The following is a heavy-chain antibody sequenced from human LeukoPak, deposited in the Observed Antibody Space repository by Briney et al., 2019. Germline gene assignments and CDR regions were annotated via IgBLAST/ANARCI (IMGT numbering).Heavy chain of an antibody. V-gene: IGHV4-39*01. J-gene: IGHJ2*01. CDR1: GCSISSSPYY. CDR3: ARHAWGGNKDFDV. CDR2: IHQSGGT. D-gene: IGHD4-23*01. Sequence: TSETLSLTCAVSGCSISSSPYYWAWIRQPPGKGLEWVGCIHQSGGTYYNPSLQSRLTMSVDTSKNQFSLKLRSVTAADTAVYYCARHAWGGNKDFDVWGRGTLVAVSS.